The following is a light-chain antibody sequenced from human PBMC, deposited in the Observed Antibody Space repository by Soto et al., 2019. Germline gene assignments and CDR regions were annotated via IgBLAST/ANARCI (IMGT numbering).Light chain of an antibody. CDR3: SSYTSSRTVV. Sequence: QSALTQPASVSGSPGQSITISCTGTSSDVGDHDYVSWYQQYPGKAPKLMIYDVTYRPSGVSNRFSGSKSGNTASLTISGLQAEDEADYYCSSYTSSRTVVFGGGTKLTVL. J-gene: IGLJ3*02. V-gene: IGLV2-14*01. CDR2: DVT. CDR1: SSDVGDHDY.